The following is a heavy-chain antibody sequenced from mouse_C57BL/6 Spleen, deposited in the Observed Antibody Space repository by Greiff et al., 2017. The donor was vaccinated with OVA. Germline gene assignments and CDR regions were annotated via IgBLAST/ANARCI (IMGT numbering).Heavy chain of an antibody. J-gene: IGHJ2*01. V-gene: IGHV2-2*01. Sequence: QVQLKESGPGLVQPSQSLSITCTVSGFSLTSYGVHWVRQSPGKGLEWLGVIWRGGSTDYNAAFISRLSISKDNSKSQVFFKMNSLQADDTAIYYCARNEATVVSFDYWGQGTTLTVSS. CDR3: ARNEATVVSFDY. CDR1: GFSLTSYG. D-gene: IGHD1-1*01. CDR2: IWRGGST.